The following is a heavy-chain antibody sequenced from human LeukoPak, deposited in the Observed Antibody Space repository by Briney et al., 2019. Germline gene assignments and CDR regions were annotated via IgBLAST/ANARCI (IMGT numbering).Heavy chain of an antibody. CDR1: GFTFSSYW. V-gene: IGHV3-74*01. CDR3: SRDPAAENWFDP. CDR2: INSDGSST. J-gene: IGHJ5*02. Sequence: GGSLRLSCAASGFTFSSYWMHWVRQAPGKGLVWVSRINSDGSSTSYADSVKGRVTISRDNAKNTLYLQMNSLRAEDTAVYYCSRDPAAENWFDPCGQGTLATVSS. D-gene: IGHD6-13*01.